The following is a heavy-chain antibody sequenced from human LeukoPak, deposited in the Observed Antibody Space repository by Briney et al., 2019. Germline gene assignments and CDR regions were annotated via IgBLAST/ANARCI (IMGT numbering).Heavy chain of an antibody. CDR3: GRDLKRYCDSSGRRNWFDP. D-gene: IGHD3-22*01. CDR1: GFTFSDYY. CDR2: ISSSSSYT. Sequence: GGPLRLSCAASGFTFSDYYMSWIRQAPGKGLEWVSYISSSSSYTNYADSVKGRFTISRDNAKNSLYLEMNSLRAEDTAGYYCGRDLKRYCDSSGRRNWFDPWGQGTLVTVSS. J-gene: IGHJ5*02. V-gene: IGHV3-11*06.